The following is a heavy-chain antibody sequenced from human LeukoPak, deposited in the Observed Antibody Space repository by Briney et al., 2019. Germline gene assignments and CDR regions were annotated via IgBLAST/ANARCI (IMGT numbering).Heavy chain of an antibody. J-gene: IGHJ3*02. CDR2: IYYSGSP. D-gene: IGHD6-19*01. V-gene: IGHV4-59*01. CDR3: ARPYTSGYRGAFDI. CDR1: GGSISSYY. Sequence: SETLSLTCTVSGGSISSYYWSWLRQFPGKGLEWIGYIYYSGSPSYNPSLKSRVTISLDTSKNQFSLNLSSVTAADTAVYYCARPYTSGYRGAFDIWGQGTMVTVSS.